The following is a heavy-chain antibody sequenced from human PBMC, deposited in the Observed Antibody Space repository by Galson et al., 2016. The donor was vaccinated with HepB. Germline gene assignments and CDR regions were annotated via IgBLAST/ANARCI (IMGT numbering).Heavy chain of an antibody. V-gene: IGHV3-15*04. CDR1: EFTGFTFSSAS. CDR2: IDAESDGGTA. J-gene: IGHJ5*02. Sequence: SLRLSCAVSEFTGFTFSSASMSWVRQAPGKGLEWIGRIDAESDGGTADYGAPVKGRFTITRDDSKNTLFLQMNSMKIEDTAMYFCTPDRLIARTCFNPWGRGTLVTVSS. D-gene: IGHD2-8*01. CDR3: TPDRLIARTCFNP.